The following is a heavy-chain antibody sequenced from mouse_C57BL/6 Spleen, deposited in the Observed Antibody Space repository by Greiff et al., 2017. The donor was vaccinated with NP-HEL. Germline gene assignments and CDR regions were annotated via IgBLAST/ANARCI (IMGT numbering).Heavy chain of an antibody. V-gene: IGHV1-69*01. CDR1: GYTFTSYW. CDR3: ARRAYGSSYFLDY. D-gene: IGHD1-1*01. CDR2: IDPSDSYT. J-gene: IGHJ2*01. Sequence: QVQLKQPGAELVMPGASVKLSCKASGYTFTSYWMHWVKQRPGQGLEWIGEIDPSDSYTNYNQKFKGKSTLTVDKSSSTAYMQLSSLTSEDSAVYYCARRAYGSSYFLDYWGQGTTLTVSS.